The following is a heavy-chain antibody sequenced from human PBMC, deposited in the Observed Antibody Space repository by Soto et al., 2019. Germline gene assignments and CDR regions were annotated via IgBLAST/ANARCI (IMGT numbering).Heavy chain of an antibody. CDR1: VYSISSGGYY. Sequence: PSETLSLTFTVSVYSISSGGYYWSWIRQHPGKGLEWIGYIYYSGSTYYNPSLKSRVTISVDTSKNQFSLKLSSVTAADTAVYYCARGPPCDPWGQGTLVTVSS. CDR3: ARGPPCDP. J-gene: IGHJ5*02. V-gene: IGHV4-31*03. CDR2: IYYSGST.